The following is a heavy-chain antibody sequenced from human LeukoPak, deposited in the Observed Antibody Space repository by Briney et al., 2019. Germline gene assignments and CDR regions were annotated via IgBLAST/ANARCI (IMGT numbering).Heavy chain of an antibody. CDR3: ARAVGITMVRGVIPPGY. D-gene: IGHD3-10*01. J-gene: IGHJ4*02. V-gene: IGHV1-2*02. Sequence: ASVKVSCKASGYAFTGYYMHWVRQAPGQGLEWMGWINPNSGVTNYAQKFQGRVTMTRDTSISTAYMELSRLRSGDTAVYYCARAVGITMVRGVIPPGYWGQGTLVTVSS. CDR2: INPNSGVT. CDR1: GYAFTGYY.